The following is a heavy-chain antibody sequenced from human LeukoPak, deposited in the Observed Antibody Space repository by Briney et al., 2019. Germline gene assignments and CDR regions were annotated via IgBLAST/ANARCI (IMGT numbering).Heavy chain of an antibody. V-gene: IGHV1-46*01. CDR1: GYTFTSYY. Sequence: ASVKVSCKASGYTFTSYYMHWVRQAPGQGLEWMGIINPSGGSTSYAQKFQVRVTMTSDTSTSTVYMELSRLRSEDTAVYYCARDLGRYCGSGSYFDYWGQGTLVTVSS. J-gene: IGHJ4*02. CDR2: INPSGGST. D-gene: IGHD3-10*01. CDR3: ARDLGRYCGSGSYFDY.